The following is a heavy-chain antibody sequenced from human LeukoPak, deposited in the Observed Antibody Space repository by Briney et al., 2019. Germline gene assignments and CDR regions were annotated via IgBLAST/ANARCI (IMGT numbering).Heavy chain of an antibody. D-gene: IGHD3-16*01. CDR1: GFTFSDYY. V-gene: IGHV4-38-2*01. CDR2: IYYSGST. Sequence: SGGSLRLSCAASGFTFSDYYMSWIRQPPGKGLEWIGSIYYSGSTYYNPSLKSRVTISVDTSKNQFSLKLSSVTAADTAVYYCARVGSSGPWGSIGWFDPWGQGTLVTVSS. CDR3: ARVGSSGPWGSIGWFDP. J-gene: IGHJ5*02.